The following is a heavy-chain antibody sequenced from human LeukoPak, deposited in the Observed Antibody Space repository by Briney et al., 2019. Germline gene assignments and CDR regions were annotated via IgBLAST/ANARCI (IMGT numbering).Heavy chain of an antibody. CDR1: GGSINSHY. V-gene: IGHV4-59*08. CDR2: SYYTGKN. J-gene: IGHJ4*02. CDR3: VRRDPGWNYFDY. Sequence: SETLSLTCAVSGGSINSHYWGWIRQPPGKGLQWIGDSYYTGKNNYNPSLKSRVTISLDTSKDHLSLKLTSVLAADTAIYYCVRRDPGWNYFDYWGQGILVTVSS. D-gene: IGHD6-19*01.